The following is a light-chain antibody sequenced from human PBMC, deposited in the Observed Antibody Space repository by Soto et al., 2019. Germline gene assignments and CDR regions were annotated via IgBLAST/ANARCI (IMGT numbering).Light chain of an antibody. J-gene: IGKJ1*01. CDR1: QSVNIY. V-gene: IGKV3-20*01. CDR2: GAS. Sequence: EIVMTQSPATLSVSPGERATLSCRASQSVNIYLAWYQQKPGQAPRLLIYGASNRATGIPDRFSGSGSGTDFTLTISRLEPEDFAVYYCHQYVSSAWTFGQGTKVYI. CDR3: HQYVSSAWT.